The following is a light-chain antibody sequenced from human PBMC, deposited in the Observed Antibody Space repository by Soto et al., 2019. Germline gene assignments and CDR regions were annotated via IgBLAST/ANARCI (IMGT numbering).Light chain of an antibody. J-gene: IGKJ1*01. CDR3: QQYETCSGT. CDR2: GAS. Sequence: DIQITQSPPTLSASVGDRVTITCRASQSISSWLAWYQQKPGEAPKLLIYGASALPRGVPSRFSGSGSGTKFTLTIASLQPDDFATYYCQQYETCSGTFGPGTKVDIK. CDR1: QSISSW. V-gene: IGKV1-5*01.